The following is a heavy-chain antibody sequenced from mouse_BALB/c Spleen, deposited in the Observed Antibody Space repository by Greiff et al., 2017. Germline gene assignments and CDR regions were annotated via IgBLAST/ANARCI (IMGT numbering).Heavy chain of an antibody. CDR2: ISSGGSYT. CDR1: GFTFSSYA. D-gene: IGHD2-1*01. CDR3: ARTYGNYDYAMDY. J-gene: IGHJ4*01. Sequence: DVQLVESGGGLVKPGGSLKLSCAASGFTFSSYAMSWVRQSPEKRLEWVAEISSGGSYTYYPDTVTGRFTISRDNAKNTLYLEMSSLRSEDTAMYYCARTYGNYDYAMDYWGQGTSVTVSS. V-gene: IGHV5-9-4*01.